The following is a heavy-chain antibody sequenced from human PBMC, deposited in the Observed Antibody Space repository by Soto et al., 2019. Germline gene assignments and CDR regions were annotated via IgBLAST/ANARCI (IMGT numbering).Heavy chain of an antibody. Sequence: GGSLRLSCAAPGFTFSSYAMHWVRQAPGKGVEWVAVMSYDGSNKYYADSVKGRFTVSRDNSKSTLYLQMNSLRAEDTALYYCAKGRSYYYYYGVDVWGQGATVTVSS. CDR3: AKGRSYYYYYGVDV. J-gene: IGHJ6*02. CDR2: MSYDGSNK. CDR1: GFTFSSYA. V-gene: IGHV3-30-3*01.